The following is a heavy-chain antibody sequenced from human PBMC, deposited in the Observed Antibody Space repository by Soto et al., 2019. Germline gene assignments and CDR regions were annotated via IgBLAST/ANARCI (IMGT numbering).Heavy chain of an antibody. V-gene: IGHV3-74*03. J-gene: IGHJ3*01. CDR2: INPDASDT. CDR3: ARPKTMIYSSFDV. D-gene: IGHD3-22*01. Sequence: EVQLVQSGGGLVQPGGSLRLSCAASGFTFSRHWLHWVRQAPGEGLVWVTRINPDASDTKYADSVKGRFTISRDKAKSTLYLDMKSLRAEDTGVYYCARPKTMIYSSFDVCGQGTRVTVSS. CDR1: GFTFSRHW.